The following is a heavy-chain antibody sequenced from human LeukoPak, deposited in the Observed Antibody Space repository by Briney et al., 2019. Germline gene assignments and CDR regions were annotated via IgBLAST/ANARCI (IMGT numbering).Heavy chain of an antibody. CDR3: ARGSGYDSHIDY. CDR1: GGSISSYY. D-gene: IGHD5-12*01. CDR2: IYYSGST. V-gene: IGHV4-59*08. Sequence: SETLSLTCTVSGGSISSYYWSWIRQPPGKGLEWIGYIYYSGSTNYNPSLKSRVTISVDTSKNQFSLKLSSVTAADTAVYYCARGSGYDSHIDYWGQGTLVTVSS. J-gene: IGHJ4*02.